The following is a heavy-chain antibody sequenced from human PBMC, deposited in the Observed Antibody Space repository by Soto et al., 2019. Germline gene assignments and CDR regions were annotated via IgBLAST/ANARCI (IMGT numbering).Heavy chain of an antibody. CDR1: GFTVSNYY. J-gene: IGHJ4*02. CDR2: VYSGGTT. V-gene: IGHV3-66*01. Sequence: EVQLVESGRGLVQPGGSLRLSCAASGFTVSNYYMNWVRQAPGEGLESVSVVYSGGTTYYADSVRGRFTISRDNSKSTLFLQMNSLRAEDTAVYYCARGRSASSDFDSWGQGTLVTVSS. D-gene: IGHD3-10*01. CDR3: ARGRSASSDFDS.